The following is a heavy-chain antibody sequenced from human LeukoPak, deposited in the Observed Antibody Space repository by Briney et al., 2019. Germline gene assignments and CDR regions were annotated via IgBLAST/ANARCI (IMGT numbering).Heavy chain of an antibody. CDR2: INPNSGGT. CDR1: VYTFTGYY. CDR3: ARDSGGVGATTGSDY. V-gene: IGHV1-2*02. D-gene: IGHD1-26*01. Sequence: SVKVSCKASVYTFTGYYMHWVRQAPGQGLEWMGWINPNSGGTNYAQKFQGRVTMTRDTSISTAYMELSRLRSDDTAVYYCARDSGGVGATTGSDYWGQGTLVTVSS. J-gene: IGHJ4*02.